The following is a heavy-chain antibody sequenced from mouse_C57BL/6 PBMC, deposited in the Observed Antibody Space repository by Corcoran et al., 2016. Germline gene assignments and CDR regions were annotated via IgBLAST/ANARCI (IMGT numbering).Heavy chain of an antibody. D-gene: IGHD6-1*01. CDR2: INTYSGVP. CDR3: ASPLPRGFAY. V-gene: IGHV9-3*01. J-gene: IGHJ3*01. Sequence: QIQLVQSGPELKKPGETVKISCKASGYTFTTYGMSWVKQAPGKGLKWMGWINTYSGVPTYADDFKGRLAFSLETSASTAYLQINNLKKEDTATDFCASPLPRGFAYWGQGTLVTVSA. CDR1: GYTFTTYG.